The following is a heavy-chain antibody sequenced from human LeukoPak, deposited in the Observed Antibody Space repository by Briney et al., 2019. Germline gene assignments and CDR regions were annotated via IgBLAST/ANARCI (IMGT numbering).Heavy chain of an antibody. CDR3: ARDPFMVVTAKGDY. CDR2: IYYSGST. D-gene: IGHD2-21*02. CDR1: GGSISSYY. Sequence: PSETLSLTCTVSGGSISSYYWSWIRQPPGKGLEWIGYIYYSGSTNYNPSLKSRVTISVDTSKNQFSLNLSSVTAADTAVYYCARDPFMVVTAKGDYWGQGTLVTVSS. J-gene: IGHJ4*02. V-gene: IGHV4-59*12.